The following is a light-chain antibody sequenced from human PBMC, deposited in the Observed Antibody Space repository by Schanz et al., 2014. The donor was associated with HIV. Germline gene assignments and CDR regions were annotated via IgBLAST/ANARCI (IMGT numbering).Light chain of an antibody. CDR3: QSFDRSLGRVV. CDR2: DDN. J-gene: IGLJ2*01. V-gene: IGLV1-40*01. CDR1: SSNIGAGYD. Sequence: QSVLTQPPSLSGAPGQRVILSCNGTSSNIGAGYDVHWYQQFPGTAPKLLIFDDNSRPSGVPGRFSGSKSVNSASLAITGLQAEDEADYYCQSFDRSLGRVVFGGGTKLTVL.